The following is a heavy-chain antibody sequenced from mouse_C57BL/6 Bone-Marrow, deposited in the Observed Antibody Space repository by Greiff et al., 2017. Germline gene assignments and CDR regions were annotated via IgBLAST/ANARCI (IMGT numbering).Heavy chain of an antibody. V-gene: IGHV1-78*01. Sequence: VQLQQSDAELVKPGASVKISCKVSGYTFTDHTIHWMKQRPEQGLEWIGYIYPRDGSTTYNEKFKGKATLTADKSSSTAYMQLNSLTSEDSAVYFCARGVLRAYRYFDVWGTGTTGTVSS. CDR1: GYTFTDHT. CDR3: ARGVLRAYRYFDV. D-gene: IGHD1-1*01. CDR2: IYPRDGST. J-gene: IGHJ1*03.